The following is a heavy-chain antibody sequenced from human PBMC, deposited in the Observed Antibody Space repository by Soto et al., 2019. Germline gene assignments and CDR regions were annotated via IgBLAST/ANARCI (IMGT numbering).Heavy chain of an antibody. D-gene: IGHD5-18*01. Sequence: EVQLLESGGGLVQPGGSLRLSCAASGFTFSSYAMSWVRQAPGKGLEWVSVISGSGGSTYYADSVKGRFTISRDNSKNTLYLQMNSLRVEDTAVYYCAKGSGYSYGPPADSWGQGTLVTVSS. V-gene: IGHV3-23*01. CDR1: GFTFSSYA. J-gene: IGHJ4*02. CDR2: ISGSGGST. CDR3: AKGSGYSYGPPADS.